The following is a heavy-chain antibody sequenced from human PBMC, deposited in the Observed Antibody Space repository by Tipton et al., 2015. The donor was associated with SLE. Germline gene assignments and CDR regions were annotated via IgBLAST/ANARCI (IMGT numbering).Heavy chain of an antibody. D-gene: IGHD3-10*01. CDR3: ARHLGVIVAFEV. V-gene: IGHV4-61*02. J-gene: IGHJ3*01. Sequence: TLSLTCTVSGGSISSGGHYWSWIRQPAGKGLEWIGRIHASGSSGSTEYNPSLKSRVSMSLDTSNNQFSLELRSVTAADTAVYYCARHLGVIVAFEVWGQGTVLTVSS. CDR2: IHASGSSGST. CDR1: GGSISSGGHY.